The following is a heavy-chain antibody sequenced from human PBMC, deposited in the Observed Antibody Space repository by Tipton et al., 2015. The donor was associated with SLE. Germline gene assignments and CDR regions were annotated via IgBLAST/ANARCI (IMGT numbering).Heavy chain of an antibody. D-gene: IGHD2-21*01. CDR2: LSYSGST. J-gene: IGHJ4*02. Sequence: TLSLTCTVSGDSISYNYWSWIRQPPGKGLEWIGYLSYSGSTNYNPSLESRVTISVDTSKNQFSLKLSSVTAADTAVYYCAREAYCGGDCYSPFDHWGQGTLVTVSS. CDR1: GDSISYNY. V-gene: IGHV4-59*12. CDR3: AREAYCGGDCYSPFDH.